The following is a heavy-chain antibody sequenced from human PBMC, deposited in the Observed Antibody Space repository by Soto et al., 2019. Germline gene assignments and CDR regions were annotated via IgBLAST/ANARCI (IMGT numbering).Heavy chain of an antibody. CDR2: ISGSGRMT. J-gene: IGHJ4*02. V-gene: IGHV3-23*04. CDR1: GFTFRNFA. CDR3: SKEAEESVNEPIPGDC. D-gene: IGHD1-1*01. Sequence: EAQLVESGGDLVQPRGSLRLSCAASGFTFRNFAMTWVRQASGKGLEWVSGISGSGRMTYYAHSVKGRFTVSRDNSKNSRYLQMDSLRAEDTAVYYCSKEAEESVNEPIPGDCWGQGTVVTVSS.